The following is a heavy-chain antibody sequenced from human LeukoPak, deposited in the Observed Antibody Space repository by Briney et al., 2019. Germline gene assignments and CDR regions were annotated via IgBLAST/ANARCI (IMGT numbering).Heavy chain of an antibody. Sequence: PGGSLRLSCAASGFTFSTYSMTWVRQAPGKGLEWVSYISSSSSTMCYADSVKGRFTISRDNAKNSLYLQMNSLRAEDTAVYYCARDYYLAMRVAYFFDYWGQGTLVTVSS. CDR3: ARDYYLAMRVAYFFDY. CDR2: ISSSSSTM. J-gene: IGHJ4*02. V-gene: IGHV3-48*01. D-gene: IGHD2-2*01. CDR1: GFTFSTYS.